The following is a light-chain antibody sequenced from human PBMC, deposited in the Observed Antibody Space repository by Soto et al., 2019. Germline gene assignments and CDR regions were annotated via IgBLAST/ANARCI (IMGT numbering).Light chain of an antibody. V-gene: IGLV1-51*01. CDR2: DNS. J-gene: IGLJ2*01. Sequence: QSVLTQPPSVSAAPGQKVTISCSGSSSNIGNNYVSWYQQLPGTAPKLLIYDNSYRPSGIPDRFSGSKSGTSATLGITGLQTGDEADYYCGTWDNSLSVVVFGGGTQLTVL. CDR3: GTWDNSLSVVV. CDR1: SSNIGNNY.